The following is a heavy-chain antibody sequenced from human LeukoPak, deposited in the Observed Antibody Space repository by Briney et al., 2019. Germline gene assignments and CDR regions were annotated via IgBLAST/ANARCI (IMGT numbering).Heavy chain of an antibody. CDR2: IDSSSRTI. CDR1: GFTFSAYS. D-gene: IGHD5-12*01. J-gene: IGHJ4*02. V-gene: IGHV3-48*02. Sequence: GGSLRLSCAASGFTFSAYSMNWVRQAPGKGLEWISYIDSSSRTIYYADSVKGRFTISRDNARNLLYLQTSSLRDDDTAVYYCMRHIVPDYWGQGTLVTVSS. CDR3: MRHIVPDY.